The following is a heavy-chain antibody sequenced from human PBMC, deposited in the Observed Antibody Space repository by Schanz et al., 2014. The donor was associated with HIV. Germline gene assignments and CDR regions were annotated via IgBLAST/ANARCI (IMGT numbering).Heavy chain of an antibody. Sequence: QVQLVQSGAELKKPGASVKVSCKASGYTFSNYAINWVRQAPGQGLEWMGGIIPIFGTSNYAQKFQGRVTITADESTSTAYMELSSLRSEDTAVYYCARGRYSGSYYNYWGQGTLVTVSS. CDR3: ARGRYSGSYYNY. CDR1: GYTFSNYA. CDR2: IIPIFGTS. V-gene: IGHV1-69*01. D-gene: IGHD1-26*01. J-gene: IGHJ4*02.